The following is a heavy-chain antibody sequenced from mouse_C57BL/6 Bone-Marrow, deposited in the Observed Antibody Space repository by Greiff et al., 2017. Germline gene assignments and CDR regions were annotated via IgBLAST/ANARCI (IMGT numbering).Heavy chain of an antibody. CDR2: IWSGGST. CDR3: ARTYGSSRWYFDV. CDR1: GFSLTSYG. Sequence: VMLVESGPGLVQPSQSLSITCTVSGFSLTSYGVHWVRQSPGKGLEWLGVIWSGGSTDYNAAFISRLSISKDNSKRQVFFKMNSLQADDTAIYYCARTYGSSRWYFDVWGTGTTVTVSS. J-gene: IGHJ1*03. D-gene: IGHD1-1*01. V-gene: IGHV2-2*01.